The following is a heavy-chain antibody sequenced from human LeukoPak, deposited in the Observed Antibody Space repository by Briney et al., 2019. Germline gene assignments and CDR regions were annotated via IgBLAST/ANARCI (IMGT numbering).Heavy chain of an antibody. Sequence: GGSLRLSCAASGFTFSSYAMSWVRRAPGKGLEWVSGISGSGDNTYYADSVKGRFTISRDNSKNTLYVQVNSLGTEDTAAYYCAKGSYYDSSGSFYFDYWGQGTLVTVSS. J-gene: IGHJ4*02. D-gene: IGHD3-22*01. V-gene: IGHV3-23*01. CDR1: GFTFSSYA. CDR3: AKGSYYDSSGSFYFDY. CDR2: ISGSGDNT.